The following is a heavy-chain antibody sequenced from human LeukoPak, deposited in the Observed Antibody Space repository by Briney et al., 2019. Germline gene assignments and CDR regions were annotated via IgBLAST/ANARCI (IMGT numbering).Heavy chain of an antibody. CDR2: ISDSGGST. V-gene: IGHV3-23*01. Sequence: GGSLRLSCAASGFTFSSYAMIWVRQAPGKGLEWVSAISDSGGSTYYADSVKGRFTISRDNSKNTLYLQMNSLRAEDTAVYYCAARLVIWGAFDIWGQGTMVTVSS. CDR3: AARLVIWGAFDI. J-gene: IGHJ3*02. D-gene: IGHD3-9*01. CDR1: GFTFSSYA.